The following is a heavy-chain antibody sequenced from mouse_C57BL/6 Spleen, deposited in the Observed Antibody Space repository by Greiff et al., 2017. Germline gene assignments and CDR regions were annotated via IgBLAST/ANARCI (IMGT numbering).Heavy chain of an antibody. J-gene: IGHJ1*03. CDR3: AREGDYYGSSYDWYFDV. V-gene: IGHV1-85*01. CDR2: IYPRDGST. CDR1: GYTFTSYD. Sequence: VQLQQSGPELVKPGASVKLSCKASGYTFTSYDINWVKQRPGQGLEWIGWIYPRDGSTKYNEKFKGKATLTVDTSSSTAYMELHSLTSEDSAVYFCAREGDYYGSSYDWYFDVWGTGTTVTVSS. D-gene: IGHD1-1*01.